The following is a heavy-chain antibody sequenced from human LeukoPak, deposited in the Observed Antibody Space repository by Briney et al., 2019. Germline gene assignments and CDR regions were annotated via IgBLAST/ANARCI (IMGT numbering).Heavy chain of an antibody. CDR2: IYYSGST. J-gene: IGHJ5*02. V-gene: IGHV4-39*01. D-gene: IGHD3-22*01. CDR1: GGSISSSYYY. Sequence: SETLSLTCTVSGGSISSSYYYWGWIRQPPGKGLEWNGSIYYSGSTYYNPSLKSRVTISVDTSKNQFSLKLSSVTAADTAVYYCARVTMIVVVNWFDPWGQGTLVTVSS. CDR3: ARVTMIVVVNWFDP.